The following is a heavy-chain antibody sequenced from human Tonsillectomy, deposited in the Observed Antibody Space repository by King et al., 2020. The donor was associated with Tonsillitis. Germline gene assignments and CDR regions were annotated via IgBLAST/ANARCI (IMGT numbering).Heavy chain of an antibody. Sequence: VQLVESGGGVVQPGGSLRLCCISSGFTFGNYGMHWVRRAPGKGLEWVASIAHDGTNEYHADFVKGRFTISRDNSNNSLFLQMDSLRAEDTATYYCSLLAGDSFDIWGQGTTVAVSS. J-gene: IGHJ3*02. CDR3: SLLAGDSFDI. CDR2: IAHDGTNE. V-gene: IGHV3-30*19. CDR1: GFTFGNYG.